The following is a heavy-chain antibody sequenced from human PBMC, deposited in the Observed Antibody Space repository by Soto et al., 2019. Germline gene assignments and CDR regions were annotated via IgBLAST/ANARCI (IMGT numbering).Heavy chain of an antibody. Sequence: QVQLQESGPGLVKPSETLSLTCTVSGGSVSSGSFYWGWIRQPPGKGQEWIGYIYDSGNTNYNPSLKSRVTILVDTSKNQFSLKLSSVTAADTAMYYCARTYSWGSGRGRSMDVWGQGTTVTVS. CDR2: IYDSGNT. D-gene: IGHD3-10*01. CDR1: GGSVSSGSFY. V-gene: IGHV4-61*01. CDR3: ARTYSWGSGRGRSMDV. J-gene: IGHJ6*02.